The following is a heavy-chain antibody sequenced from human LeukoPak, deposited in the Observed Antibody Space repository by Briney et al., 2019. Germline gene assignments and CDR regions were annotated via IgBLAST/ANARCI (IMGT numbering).Heavy chain of an antibody. D-gene: IGHD3-16*02. CDR3: ARGLAYYDYVWGSCRPGDLDY. J-gene: IGHJ4*02. V-gene: IGHV4-39*07. Sequence: PSETLSLTCTVSGGSISSSSYYWGWIRQPPGKGLEWIGSIYYSGSTYYNPSLKSRVTISVDTSKNQFSLKLSSVTAADTAVYYCARGLAYYDYVWGSCRPGDLDYWGQGTLVTVSS. CDR2: IYYSGST. CDR1: GGSISSSSYY.